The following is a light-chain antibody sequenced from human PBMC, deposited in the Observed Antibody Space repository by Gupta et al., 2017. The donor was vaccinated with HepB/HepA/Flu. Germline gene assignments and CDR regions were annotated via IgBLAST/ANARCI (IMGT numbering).Light chain of an antibody. CDR3: LLYDNGAQRWV. V-gene: IGLV7-43*01. CDR2: SIN. Sequence: QTVVPPEPSLTVSPGGTVTLTSASSIGAVTSCYFLNWFQQKPGQAPRALIYSINNKHSWTPARFSGSLLGGKAALTLSGVQAEDEAEYYCLLYDNGAQRWVFGGGTKLTVL. CDR1: IGAVTSCYF. J-gene: IGLJ3*02.